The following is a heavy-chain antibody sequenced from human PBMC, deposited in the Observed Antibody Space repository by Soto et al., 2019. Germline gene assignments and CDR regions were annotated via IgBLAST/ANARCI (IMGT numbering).Heavy chain of an antibody. CDR3: ARGSHYDFSSGYADSFDV. D-gene: IGHD3-3*01. J-gene: IGHJ3*01. CDR2: INHSGNT. V-gene: IGHV4-34*01. CDR1: CGSFIGYY. Sequence: SETLSLTCAVYCGSFIGYYWSWFRQPPGKGLEWIGEINHSGNTNYNPSLKSRVTVSVDTSKNQFSLKIYSMTAADTAIYFCARGSHYDFSSGYADSFDVWGQGPMVTVSS.